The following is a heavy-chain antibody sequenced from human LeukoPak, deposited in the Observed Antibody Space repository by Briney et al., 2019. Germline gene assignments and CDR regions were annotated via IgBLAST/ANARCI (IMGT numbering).Heavy chain of an antibody. V-gene: IGHV1-2*06. CDR1: GYTFTGYY. Sequence: ASVKVSCKASGYTFTGYYMHWVRQAPGQGLEWMGRINPNSGGTNYAQKFQGRVTMTRDTSISTAYMEPSRLRSDDTAVYYCARAITPLVLELADYWGQGTLVTVSS. D-gene: IGHD1-7*01. CDR3: ARAITPLVLELADY. CDR2: INPNSGGT. J-gene: IGHJ4*02.